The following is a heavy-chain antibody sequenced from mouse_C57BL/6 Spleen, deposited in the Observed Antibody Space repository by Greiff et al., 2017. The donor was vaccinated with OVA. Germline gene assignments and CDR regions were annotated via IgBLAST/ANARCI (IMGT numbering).Heavy chain of an antibody. V-gene: IGHV1-15*01. CDR2: IDPETGGT. CDR3: TAYLREYYAMDY. D-gene: IGHD5-5*01. Sequence: VQLQQSGAELVRPGASVTLSCKASGYTFTDYEMHWVKQTPVHGLEWIGAIDPETGGTAYNQKFKGKAILTADKSSSTAYMGLRSLTSEDSAVYYYTAYLREYYAMDYWGQGTSVTVSS. CDR1: GYTFTDYE. J-gene: IGHJ4*01.